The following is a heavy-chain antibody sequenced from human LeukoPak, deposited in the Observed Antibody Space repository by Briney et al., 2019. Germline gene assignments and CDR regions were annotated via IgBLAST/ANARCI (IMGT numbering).Heavy chain of an antibody. Sequence: PGGSLRLSCAASGFTFSDYYMSWIRQAPGKGLERGSYVSSSSSYTNYADSVKGRFTISRDNAKNSLYLQMNSLRAEDTAVYFCVRVVGGIRYFDWYNWFDPWGQGTLVTVSS. CDR1: GFTFSDYY. D-gene: IGHD3-9*01. CDR3: VRVVGGIRYFDWYNWFDP. J-gene: IGHJ5*02. CDR2: VSSSSSYT. V-gene: IGHV3-11*05.